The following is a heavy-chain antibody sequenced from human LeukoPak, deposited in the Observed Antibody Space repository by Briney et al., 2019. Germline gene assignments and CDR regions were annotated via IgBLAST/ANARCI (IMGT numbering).Heavy chain of an antibody. CDR3: ARASTELWADFDY. CDR2: IWYDGSNK. D-gene: IGHD5-18*01. Sequence: PGGSLKLSCAASGFTFSSYGMHWVRQAPGKGLEWVAVIWYDGSNKYYADSVKGRFTISRDNSKNTLYLQMNSLRAEDTAVYYCARASTELWADFDYWGQGTLVTVSS. J-gene: IGHJ4*02. V-gene: IGHV3-33*01. CDR1: GFTFSSYG.